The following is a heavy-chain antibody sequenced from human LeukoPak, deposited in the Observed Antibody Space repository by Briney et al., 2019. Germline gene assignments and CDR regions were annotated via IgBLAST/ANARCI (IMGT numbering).Heavy chain of an antibody. CDR1: GYTFTSYA. CDR3: ARDHSSGPFDY. J-gene: IGHJ4*02. Sequence: ASVKVSCKASGYTFTSYAMHWVRQAPGQRLEWMGWINAGNGNTKYSQKFQGRVTITRDTSASTAYMQLSSLRSEDTAVYYCARDHSSGPFDYWGQGTLVTVSS. V-gene: IGHV1-3*01. CDR2: INAGNGNT. D-gene: IGHD3-22*01.